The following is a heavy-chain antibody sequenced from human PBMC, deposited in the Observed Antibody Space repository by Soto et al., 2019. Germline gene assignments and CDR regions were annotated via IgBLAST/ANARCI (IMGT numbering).Heavy chain of an antibody. D-gene: IGHD6-13*01. Sequence: GGSLRLSCAASGFTFSSYAMSWVRQAPGKGLEWVSAISGSGGSTYYADSVKGRFTISRDNSKNTLYLQMNSLRAEDTAAYYWAKDTRYSSSWPPIYYFDCWGQGTLVTVSS. CDR2: ISGSGGST. V-gene: IGHV3-23*01. CDR1: GFTFSSYA. CDR3: AKDTRYSSSWPPIYYFDC. J-gene: IGHJ4*02.